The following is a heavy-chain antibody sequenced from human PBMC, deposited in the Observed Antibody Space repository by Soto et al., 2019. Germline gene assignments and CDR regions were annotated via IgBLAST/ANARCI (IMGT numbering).Heavy chain of an antibody. CDR3: ARVFSSGSGWMYYFDF. CDR1: SDSIAGENW. V-gene: IGHV4-4*02. Sequence: QVQLQESGPGLVKPSETLSLTCTVSSDSIAGENWWSWVRQPPGMGLEWIGEIFHTGGTNYNPSLKGRVTMEFDKSKNKFSLKLISATAADTAVYDCARVFSSGSGWMYYFDFWGQGTLVSVSS. CDR2: IFHTGGT. D-gene: IGHD6-25*01. J-gene: IGHJ4*02.